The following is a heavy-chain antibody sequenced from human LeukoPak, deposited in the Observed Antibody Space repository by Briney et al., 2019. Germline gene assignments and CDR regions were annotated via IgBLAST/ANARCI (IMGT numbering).Heavy chain of an antibody. V-gene: IGHV4-39*01. J-gene: IGHJ3*02. CDR2: IYYSGST. Sequence: SETLSLTCTVSGGSISSGSYYWGWIRQPPGKGLEWIGSIYYSGSTYYNPSLKSRVTISVDTSKNQFSLKLSSVTAADTAVYYCAVERYCSGGSCYGDAFDIWGQGTMVTVSS. D-gene: IGHD2-15*01. CDR1: GGSISSGSYY. CDR3: AVERYCSGGSCYGDAFDI.